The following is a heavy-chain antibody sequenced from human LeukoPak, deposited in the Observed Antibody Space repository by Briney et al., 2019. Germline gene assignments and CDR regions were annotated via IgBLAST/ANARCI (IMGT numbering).Heavy chain of an antibody. CDR2: ISSSSSYI. D-gene: IGHD3-10*01. V-gene: IGHV3-21*01. CDR3: ARETTMVRGVMNYFDY. Sequence: GGSLRLSCAASGFTFSSYAMSWVRQAPGKGLEWVSSISSSSSYIYYAGSVKGRFTISRDNAKNSLYLQMNSLRAEDTAVYYCARETTMVRGVMNYFDYWGQGTLVTVSS. J-gene: IGHJ4*02. CDR1: GFTFSSYA.